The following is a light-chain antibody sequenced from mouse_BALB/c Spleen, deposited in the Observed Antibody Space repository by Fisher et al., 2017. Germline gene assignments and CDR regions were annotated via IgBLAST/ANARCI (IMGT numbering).Light chain of an antibody. J-gene: IGKJ1*01. CDR3: HQRSSWT. CDR1: SSVSSSY. V-gene: IGKV4-79*01. CDR2: STS. Sequence: IVLTQSPAIMSASPGEKVTMTCSASSSVSSSYLHWYQQKPGSSPKLWIYSTSNLASGVPARFSGSGSGTSYSLTISSMEAEDAATYYCHQRSSWTFGGGTKLEIK.